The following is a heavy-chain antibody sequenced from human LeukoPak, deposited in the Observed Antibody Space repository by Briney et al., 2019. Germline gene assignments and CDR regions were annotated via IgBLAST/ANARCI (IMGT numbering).Heavy chain of an antibody. CDR1: GLNFGDSA. V-gene: IGHV3-43*02. CDR2: ISADGGST. J-gene: IGHJ4*02. CDR3: AKESGKFDY. Sequence: PGGSLRLSCVASGLNFGDSAMHWVRQAPGNGLEWVSLISADGGSTFSSDSVKGRFSISRDNSKNSLYLQMDSLRSEDTAMYYCAKESGKFDYWGQGTLVAVSS.